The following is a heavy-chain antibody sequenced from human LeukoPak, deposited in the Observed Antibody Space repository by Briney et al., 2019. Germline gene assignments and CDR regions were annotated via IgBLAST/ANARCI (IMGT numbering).Heavy chain of an antibody. D-gene: IGHD2-15*01. CDR2: ISGSGGSR. CDR3: AKDRPYYRVAATFDY. Sequence: PGGSLRLSCAASGFTFSSYAMSWVRQAPGKGLEWVSAISGSGGSRDYADSVKSRFTISRDNSKNTLYLQMNSLRAEDTAVYYCAKDRPYYRVAATFDYWGQGTLVTVSS. J-gene: IGHJ4*02. V-gene: IGHV3-23*01. CDR1: GFTFSSYA.